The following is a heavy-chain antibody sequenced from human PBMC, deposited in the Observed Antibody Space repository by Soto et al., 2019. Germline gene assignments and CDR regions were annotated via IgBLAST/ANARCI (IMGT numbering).Heavy chain of an antibody. CDR3: ARSRFVVGVTEDYYGMDV. V-gene: IGHV1-69*12. D-gene: IGHD2-15*01. CDR1: GGTFSNSP. Sequence: QVQMVQSGAEVKKPGSSVKVSCKSSGGTFSNSPISCVRQAPGQGLEWVGGVIPVFKTANYAQKFQGRVTITADESTNTAYMGLSSLRSGDTAVYYCARSRFVVGVTEDYYGMDVWGQGTTVTVSS. J-gene: IGHJ6*02. CDR2: VIPVFKTA.